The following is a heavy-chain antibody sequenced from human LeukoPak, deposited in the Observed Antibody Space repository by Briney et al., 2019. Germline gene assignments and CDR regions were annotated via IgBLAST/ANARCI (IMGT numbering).Heavy chain of an antibody. Sequence: GGSLRLSCAASGFTVSSNYMSWVRQAPGKGLEWVSAISGSGGSKYYADSVKGRFTISRDNSKNTLYLQMNSLRAEDTAVYYCAKAAGIVGATKSTSDVFDIWGQGTMVTVSS. CDR1: GFTVSSNY. V-gene: IGHV3-66*02. J-gene: IGHJ3*02. D-gene: IGHD1-26*01. CDR3: AKAAGIVGATKSTSDVFDI. CDR2: ISGSGGSK.